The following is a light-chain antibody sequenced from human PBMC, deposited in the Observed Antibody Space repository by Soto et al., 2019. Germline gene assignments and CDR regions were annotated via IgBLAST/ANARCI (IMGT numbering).Light chain of an antibody. V-gene: IGLV2-23*01. Sequence: QSVLTQPASVSGSPGQSITISCTGTSSDVGSYTLVSWYQQHPGKAPKLKIYEGRKRPSGVSDRFSGSKSGNTASLTISGLQAEDQADYYCCSYAGSSTYVLFGGGTKLTVL. CDR3: CSYAGSSTYVL. CDR2: EGR. CDR1: SSDVGSYTL. J-gene: IGLJ2*01.